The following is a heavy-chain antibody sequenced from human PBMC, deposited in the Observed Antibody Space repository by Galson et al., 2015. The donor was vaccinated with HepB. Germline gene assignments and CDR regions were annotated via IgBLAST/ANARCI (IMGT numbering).Heavy chain of an antibody. CDR3: ALGKAVAGTVYYYYGMDV. CDR1: GFTFTSSA. V-gene: IGHV1-58*02. Sequence: SVKVSCKASGFTFTSSAMQWVRQARGQRLEWIGWIVVGSGNTNYAQKFQERVTITRDMSTSTAYMGLSSLRSEDTAVYYCALGKAVAGTVYYYYGMDVWGQGTTVTVSS. D-gene: IGHD6-19*01. CDR2: IVVGSGNT. J-gene: IGHJ6*02.